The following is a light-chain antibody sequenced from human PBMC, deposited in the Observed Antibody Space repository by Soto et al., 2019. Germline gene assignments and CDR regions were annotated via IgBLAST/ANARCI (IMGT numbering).Light chain of an antibody. CDR2: GAS. CDR1: QSVSSSR. CDR3: QQYGSSLWT. V-gene: IGKV3-20*01. J-gene: IGKJ1*01. Sequence: ELVLTQSPGTLSLSPGERATLSCRASQSVSSSRLAWYRQKPGQAPRLLIYGASSRATGIPDRVSGSGSGTDVTLTISRLEPEDFAVYYCQQYGSSLWTFGQGTKMDI.